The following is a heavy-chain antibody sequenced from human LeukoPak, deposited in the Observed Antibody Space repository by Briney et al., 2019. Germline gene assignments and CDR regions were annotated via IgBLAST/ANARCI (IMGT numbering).Heavy chain of an antibody. J-gene: IGHJ4*02. V-gene: IGHV1-2*02. CDR2: VNPNSGGT. Sequence: ASVKVSCKASGYSFTGYNLYWVRQAPGQGLEWMGWVNPNSGGTSYAQKFQGRVTMTRNTSISTAFLEVSSLRSDDTAVYYCARAVLGQQLEKGGFDYWGQGTLVTVSS. D-gene: IGHD6-13*01. CDR1: GYSFTGYN. CDR3: ARAVLGQQLEKGGFDY.